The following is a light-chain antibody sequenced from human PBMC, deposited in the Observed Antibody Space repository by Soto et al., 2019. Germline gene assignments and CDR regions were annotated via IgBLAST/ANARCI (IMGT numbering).Light chain of an antibody. Sequence: EIVLTQSTGTLSLSPGERATHSGLASQSVSSSYLAWYQQKPGQAPRLITHGASSRATGVPDRFTGRWSGTDCTLSISRLEPEDVPVYYCQQYGGSTRTLSQGTKVDIK. CDR1: QSVSSSY. J-gene: IGKJ1*01. V-gene: IGKV3-20*01. CDR3: QQYGGSTRT. CDR2: GAS.